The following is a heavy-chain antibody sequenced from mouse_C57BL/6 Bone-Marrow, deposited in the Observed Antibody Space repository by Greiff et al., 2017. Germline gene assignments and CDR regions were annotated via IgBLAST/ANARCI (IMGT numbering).Heavy chain of an antibody. CDR2: FYPGSGSI. J-gene: IGHJ2*01. CDR1: GYIFTEYT. CDR3: ARHERYYDYEGYFDY. V-gene: IGHV1-62-2*01. Sequence: VQLQQSGAELVKPGASVKLSCKASGYIFTEYTIHWVKQRSGQGLEWIGWFYPGSGSIKYNERFKDKATLIADKSSNTVYMELSRVTSEDSAVYFCARHERYYDYEGYFDYWGQGTTLTVSS. D-gene: IGHD2-4*01.